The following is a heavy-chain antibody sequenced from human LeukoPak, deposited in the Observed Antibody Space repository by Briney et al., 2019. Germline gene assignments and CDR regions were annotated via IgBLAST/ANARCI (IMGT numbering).Heavy chain of an antibody. CDR1: GYTFTSYG. Sequence: ASVKVSCKASGYTFTSYGISWVRQAPGQGLEWVGWISAYNGNTNYAQKLQGRVTMTTDTSTTTAYIELRSLSSDDTAVYYCARSRCSSTSCYGDLDYWGQGTLVPVSS. J-gene: IGHJ4*02. CDR3: ARSRCSSTSCYGDLDY. CDR2: ISAYNGNT. V-gene: IGHV1-18*01. D-gene: IGHD2-2*01.